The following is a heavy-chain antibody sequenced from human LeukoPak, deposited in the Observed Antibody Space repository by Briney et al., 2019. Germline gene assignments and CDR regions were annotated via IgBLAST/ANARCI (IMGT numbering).Heavy chain of an antibody. V-gene: IGHV3-11*04. CDR1: GFTFRDYY. CDR2: ISTSGSTI. CDR3: ARDLFSGSYYGS. D-gene: IGHD1-26*01. J-gene: IGHJ4*02. Sequence: PGGSLGLSCAASGFTFRDYYMSWIRQAPGKGLEWVSYISTSGSTIYYADSVKGRFTISRDNAKNSLYLQMNSLRAEDTAVYYCARDLFSGSYYGSWGQGTLVTVSS.